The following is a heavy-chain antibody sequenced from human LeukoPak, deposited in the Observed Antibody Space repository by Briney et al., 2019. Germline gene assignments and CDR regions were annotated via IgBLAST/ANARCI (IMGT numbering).Heavy chain of an antibody. CDR3: ARGPPTYSSGGYVNY. CDR2: MNPNSNST. Sequence: ASVKVSCKASGYTFTNYDINWVRQATGQGLEWMGWMNPNSNSTGYAQKFQGRVTMTRNTSISTAYMELSSLRSEDTAIYYCARGPPTYSSGGYVNYWGQGTLVTVSS. CDR1: GYTFTNYD. D-gene: IGHD6-19*01. V-gene: IGHV1-8*01. J-gene: IGHJ4*02.